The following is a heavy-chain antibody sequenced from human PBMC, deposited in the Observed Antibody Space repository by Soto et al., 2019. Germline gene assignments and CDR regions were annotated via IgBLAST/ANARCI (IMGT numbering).Heavy chain of an antibody. D-gene: IGHD5-12*01. CDR2: INPNSGGT. CDR1: GYTFTSYD. V-gene: IGHV1-2*04. CDR3: AKDRTYWLYCFDY. Sequence: ASVKVSCKASGYTFTSYDINWVRQATGQGLEWMGWINPNSGGTNYAQKFQGWVTMTRDTSISTAYMELSRLRSDDTAVYYCAKDRTYWLYCFDYWGQGTLVTVSS. J-gene: IGHJ4*02.